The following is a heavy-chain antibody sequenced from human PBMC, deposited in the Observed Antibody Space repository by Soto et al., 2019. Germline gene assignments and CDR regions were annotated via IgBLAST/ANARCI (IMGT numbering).Heavy chain of an antibody. D-gene: IGHD3-10*01. CDR1: GVNFSSSP. V-gene: IGHV3-23*01. Sequence: PGGSEGSSGATSGVNFSSSPMRLGRQAPGKGLEWVSAISGSGGSTYYADSVKGRFTISRDNSKNTLYLQMNSLRAEDTAVYYCAKSYVLLFDYWGQGTLVTVSS. J-gene: IGHJ4*02. CDR3: AKSYVLLFDY. CDR2: ISGSGGST.